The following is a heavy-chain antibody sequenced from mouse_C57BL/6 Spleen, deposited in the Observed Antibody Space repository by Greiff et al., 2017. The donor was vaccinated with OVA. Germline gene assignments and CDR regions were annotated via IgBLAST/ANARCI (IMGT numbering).Heavy chain of an antibody. D-gene: IGHD2-5*01. CDR1: GFSLSTSGMG. V-gene: IGHV8-12*01. J-gene: IGHJ1*03. CDR3: ARRKPYSNYDGYFDV. CDR2: IYWDDDK. Sequence: QVTLKVSGPGILQSSQTLSLTCSFSGFSLSTSGMGVSWIRQPSGKGLEWLAHIYWDDDKRYNPSLKSRLTISKDTSRNQVFLKITSVDTADTATYYCARRKPYSNYDGYFDVWGTGTTVTVPS.